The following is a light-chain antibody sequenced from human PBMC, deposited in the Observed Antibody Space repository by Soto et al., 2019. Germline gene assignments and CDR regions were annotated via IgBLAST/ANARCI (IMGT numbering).Light chain of an antibody. CDR1: QSVSSTY. CDR2: AAS. V-gene: IGKV3-20*01. CDR3: QQYDSSPYT. J-gene: IGKJ2*01. Sequence: EIVLTQSPGTLSLSPGERATLSCRASQSVSSTYLSWYQQKPGQAPRLLIYAASTRETGIPDTFSDSGSGTEFTLSISRLEPEDFAVYYCQQYDSSPYTFGQGTKLEIK.